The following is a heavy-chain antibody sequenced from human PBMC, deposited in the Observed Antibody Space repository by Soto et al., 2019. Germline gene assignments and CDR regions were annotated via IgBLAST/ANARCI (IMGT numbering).Heavy chain of an antibody. J-gene: IGHJ5*02. CDR1: GGSISSGGYY. V-gene: IGHV4-31*03. CDR2: IYYSGST. Sequence: QVQLQESGPGLVKPSQTLSLTCTVSGGSISSGGYYWSWIRQHPGKGLEWIGYIYYSGSTYYNPSLKSRVTISVDTSKNQFSLKLSSVTAADTAVYYCARALGYCSGGSCYSVRGGLGTIWFDPWGQGTLVTVSS. D-gene: IGHD2-15*01. CDR3: ARALGYCSGGSCYSVRGGLGTIWFDP.